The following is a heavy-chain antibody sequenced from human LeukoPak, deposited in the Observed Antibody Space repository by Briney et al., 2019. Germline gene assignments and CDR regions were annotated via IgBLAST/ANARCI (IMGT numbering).Heavy chain of an antibody. J-gene: IGHJ6*02. Sequence: SETLSLTCTVSGGSISSGGYYWSWIRQHPGKGLEWIGYIYYSGSTYYNPSLKSRVTISVDTSKNQFSLKLSSVTAADTAVYYCAKSGYSYHYGMDVWGQGTTVTVSS. CDR3: AKSGYSYHYGMDV. V-gene: IGHV4-31*03. CDR1: GGSISSGGYY. CDR2: IYYSGST. D-gene: IGHD3-3*01.